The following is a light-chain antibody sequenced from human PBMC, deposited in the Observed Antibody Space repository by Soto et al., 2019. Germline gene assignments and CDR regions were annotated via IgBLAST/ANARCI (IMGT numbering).Light chain of an antibody. J-gene: IGKJ3*01. CDR2: DAS. CDR3: QQRSNWPPT. V-gene: IGKV3-11*01. Sequence: EIVLTQSPATLSLSPGERATLSCRASQSVSSYLAWYQQKPGQAPRLLIYDASNSATGIPARFSGSGSGTDFTLTISSLEPEDFAVDYCQQRSNWPPTFGPGTKVDIK. CDR1: QSVSSY.